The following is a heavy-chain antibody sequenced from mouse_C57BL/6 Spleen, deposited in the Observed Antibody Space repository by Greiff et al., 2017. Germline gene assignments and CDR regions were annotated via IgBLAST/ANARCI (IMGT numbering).Heavy chain of an antibody. Sequence: EVQRVESGPGLVKPSQSLSLTCSVTGYSITSGYYWNWIRQFPGNKLEWMGYISYDGSNNYNPSLKNRISITRDTSKNQFFLKLNSVTTADTATYYCASNYGSSYCFDYWGQGTTLTVSS. CDR1: GYSITSGYY. D-gene: IGHD1-1*01. CDR3: ASNYGSSYCFDY. V-gene: IGHV3-6*01. J-gene: IGHJ2*01. CDR2: ISYDGSN.